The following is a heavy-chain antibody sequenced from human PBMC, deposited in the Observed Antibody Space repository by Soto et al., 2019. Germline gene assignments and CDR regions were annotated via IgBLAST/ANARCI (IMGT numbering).Heavy chain of an antibody. CDR3: AGDQHIVVVTAIDY. D-gene: IGHD2-21*02. Sequence: ASVKVSCKASGYTFTSYGISWVRQAPGQGLEWMGWISAYNGNTNYAQKLQGRVTMTTDTSTSTAYMELRSLRSDDTAVYYCAGDQHIVVVTAIDYWGQGTLVTVSS. V-gene: IGHV1-18*01. CDR1: GYTFTSYG. J-gene: IGHJ4*02. CDR2: ISAYNGNT.